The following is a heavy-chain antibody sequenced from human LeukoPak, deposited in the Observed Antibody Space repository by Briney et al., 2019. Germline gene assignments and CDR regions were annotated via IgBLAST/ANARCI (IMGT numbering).Heavy chain of an antibody. J-gene: IGHJ4*02. CDR1: GFTFSSYW. V-gene: IGHV3-7*01. CDR3: AKDFSVYYYDSRVFDY. Sequence: PGGSLRLSCVASGFTFSSYWMSWVRQAPGKGLEWVANIKQDGSDKYFVDSVKGRFTISRDNSKNTLYLQMNSLRTEDTAVYYCAKDFSVYYYDSRVFDYWGQGTLVTVSS. D-gene: IGHD3-22*01. CDR2: IKQDGSDK.